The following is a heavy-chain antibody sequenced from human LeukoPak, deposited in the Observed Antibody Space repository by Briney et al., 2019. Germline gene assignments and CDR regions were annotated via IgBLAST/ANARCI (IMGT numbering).Heavy chain of an antibody. CDR2: IYTSGST. CDR3: ARDGYCSGGSCHGRDGMDV. J-gene: IGHJ6*02. V-gene: IGHV4-4*07. Sequence: SEILSLTCTVSGGSISSYYWSWIRQPAGKGLEWIGRIYTSGSTNYNPSLKSRVTMSVDTSKNQFSLKLSSVTAADTAVYYCARDGYCSGGSCHGRDGMDVWGQGTTVTVSS. CDR1: GGSISSYY. D-gene: IGHD2-15*01.